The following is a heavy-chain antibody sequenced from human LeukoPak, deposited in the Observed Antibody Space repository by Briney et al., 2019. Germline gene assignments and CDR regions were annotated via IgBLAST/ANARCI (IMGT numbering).Heavy chain of an antibody. J-gene: IGHJ4*02. V-gene: IGHV3-30*04. Sequence: PGGSLRLSCAASGFTFRTYAMHWVRQAPGKGLEWAALISYDGSNKYYTDSVKGRFTISRDNSKNTLSLQMNTLRPEDTAMYCCARDGGGFNSSPFDYWGQGTLVTVSS. D-gene: IGHD5-24*01. CDR2: ISYDGSNK. CDR1: GFTFRTYA. CDR3: ARDGGGFNSSPFDY.